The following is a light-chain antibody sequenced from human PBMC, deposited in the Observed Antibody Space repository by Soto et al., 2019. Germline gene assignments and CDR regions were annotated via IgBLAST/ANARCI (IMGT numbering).Light chain of an antibody. CDR3: QRYGSTPPTWT. CDR1: QSIANNY. V-gene: IGKV3-20*01. CDR2: GAS. J-gene: IGKJ1*01. Sequence: EMVLTQSPGTLSLSPGERVTLSCRASQSIANNYLAWYQQKPGQVPRLLIFGASSRATGIPDRFSGSGSGTDFTLTISRLEAEDFAVYYCQRYGSTPPTWTFGQGTKVEIK.